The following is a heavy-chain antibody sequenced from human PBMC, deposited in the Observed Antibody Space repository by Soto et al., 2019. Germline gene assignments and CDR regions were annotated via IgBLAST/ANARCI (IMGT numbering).Heavy chain of an antibody. Sequence: GALRLSCAASGFTFSSYAMHWVRQAPGKGLEYVSAISSNGGSTYYANSVKGRFTISRDNSKNTLYLQMGSLRAEDMAVYYCARVAGDYGDYETIDYWGQGTLVTVS. J-gene: IGHJ4*02. V-gene: IGHV3-64*01. D-gene: IGHD4-17*01. CDR2: ISSNGGST. CDR1: GFTFSSYA. CDR3: ARVAGDYGDYETIDY.